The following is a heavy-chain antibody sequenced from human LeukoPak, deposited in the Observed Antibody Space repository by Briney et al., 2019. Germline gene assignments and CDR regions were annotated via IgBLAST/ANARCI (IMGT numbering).Heavy chain of an antibody. CDR1: GGSFSGYY. V-gene: IGHV4-34*01. CDR3: ARAHVLRYFDWLSPEGHWFDP. J-gene: IGHJ5*02. CDR2: INHSGST. Sequence: PSETLSLTCAVYGGSFSGYYWSWIRQPPGKGLEWIGEINHSGSTNYNPSLKSRVTISVDTSKNQFSLKLSSVTAADTAVYYCARAHVLRYFDWLSPEGHWFDPWGQGTLVTVSS. D-gene: IGHD3-9*01.